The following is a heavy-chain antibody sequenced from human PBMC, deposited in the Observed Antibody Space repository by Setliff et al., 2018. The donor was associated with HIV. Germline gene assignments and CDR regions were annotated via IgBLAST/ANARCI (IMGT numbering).Heavy chain of an antibody. CDR2: IYTSGST. CDR1: GGSISSYY. V-gene: IGHV4-4*07. J-gene: IGHJ3*02. D-gene: IGHD3-22*01. Sequence: SETLSLTCTVSGGSISSYYWSWIRQPAGKGLEWIGRIYTSGSTNYNPSLKSRVTMSVDTSKNQFSLKLDSVTAADTAVYYCARQGAGYYYDSSDYYTGNGFDIWGQGTMVTVSS. CDR3: ARQGAGYYYDSSDYYTGNGFDI.